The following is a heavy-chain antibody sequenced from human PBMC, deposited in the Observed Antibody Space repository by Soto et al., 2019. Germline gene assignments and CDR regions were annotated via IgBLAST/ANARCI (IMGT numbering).Heavy chain of an antibody. V-gene: IGHV4-30-4*01. CDR3: ASFVGLLWGGVSPAESWGSYYFDN. J-gene: IGHJ4*02. CDR1: GDSITSGDYY. CDR2: IYYSGNT. Sequence: VQLQESGPGLVKPSQTLSLTCTVSGDSITSGDYYWSWIRQPPGRGLDWIGYIYYSGNTNYNPSLESRVIMSVDTSKNQFSLKLTSVTAADTAVYYCASFVGLLWGGVSPAESWGSYYFDNWGQGTLVTVSS. D-gene: IGHD2-8*01.